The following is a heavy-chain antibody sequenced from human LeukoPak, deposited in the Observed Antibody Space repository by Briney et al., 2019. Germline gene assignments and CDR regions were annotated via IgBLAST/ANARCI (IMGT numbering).Heavy chain of an antibody. CDR3: ARGQLLWFGGNWFDP. CDR2: MNHSGST. CDR1: GGSFSGYY. Sequence: SETLSLTCAVYGGSFSGYYWSWIRQPPGKGLEWIGEMNHSGSTNYNPSLKSRVTISVDTSKNQFSLKLSSVTAADTAVYYCARGQLLWFGGNWFDPWGQGTLVTVSS. D-gene: IGHD3-10*01. V-gene: IGHV4-34*01. J-gene: IGHJ5*02.